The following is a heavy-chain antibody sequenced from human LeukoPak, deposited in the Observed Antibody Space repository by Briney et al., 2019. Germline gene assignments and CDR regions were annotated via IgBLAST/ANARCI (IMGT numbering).Heavy chain of an antibody. J-gene: IGHJ4*02. CDR3: ARGPLGLYYFDY. V-gene: IGHV4-34*01. D-gene: IGHD7-27*01. CDR2: IYHSGST. CDR1: GGSFSGYY. Sequence: SETLSLTCAVYGGSFSGYYWSWIRQPPGKGLEWIGYIYHSGSTYYNPSLKSRVTISVDRSKNQFSLKLSSVTAADTAVYYCARGPLGLYYFDYWGQGTLVTVSS.